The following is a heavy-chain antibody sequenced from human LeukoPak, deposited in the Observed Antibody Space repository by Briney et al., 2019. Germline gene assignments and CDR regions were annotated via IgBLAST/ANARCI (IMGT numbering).Heavy chain of an antibody. CDR3: AKAGGFGELLSHYYFDY. V-gene: IGHV3-23*01. D-gene: IGHD3-10*01. Sequence: PGGSLRLSCAASGFTFTNYAMSWVRQAQGKGLEWVSAIGGIGGRTYYADSVKGRFTISRDNSKSTLYLQMNSLRAEDTGVYYCAKAGGFGELLSHYYFDYWGQGTLVTVSA. CDR2: IGGIGGRT. CDR1: GFTFTNYA. J-gene: IGHJ4*02.